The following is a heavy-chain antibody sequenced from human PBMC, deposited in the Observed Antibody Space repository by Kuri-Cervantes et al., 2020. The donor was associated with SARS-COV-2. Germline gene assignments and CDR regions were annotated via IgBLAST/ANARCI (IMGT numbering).Heavy chain of an antibody. V-gene: IGHV1-69*13. CDR1: GGTYSSYA. CDR3: AKSNPHSDYYFDY. J-gene: IGHJ4*02. D-gene: IGHD3-3*01. Sequence: SVKVSCKASGGTYSSYAISWVRQAPGQGLEWMGRIVPISHTTYYAQKLQGRVTITADESTSTVHMELNSLTTEDTAVYYCAKSNPHSDYYFDYWGQGTLVTVSS. CDR2: IVPISHTT.